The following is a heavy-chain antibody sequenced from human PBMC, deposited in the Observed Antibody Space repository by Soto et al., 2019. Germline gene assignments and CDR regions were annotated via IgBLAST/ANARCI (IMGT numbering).Heavy chain of an antibody. CDR3: AKSSGWYVNNWLDP. Sequence: GGSLRLSCVPSGLTFSIYAMSWVRQAPGKGLEWVSSITGSGGATYHADSVKGRFTISRDNAKNTLYLQMNSLRAEDTAIYYCAKSSGWYVNNWLDPWGQGTLVTVSS. D-gene: IGHD6-19*01. V-gene: IGHV3-23*01. CDR2: ITGSGGAT. CDR1: GLTFSIYA. J-gene: IGHJ5*02.